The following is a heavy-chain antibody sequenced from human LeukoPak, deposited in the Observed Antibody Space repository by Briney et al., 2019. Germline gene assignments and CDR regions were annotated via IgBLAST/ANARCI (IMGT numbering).Heavy chain of an antibody. V-gene: IGHV3-7*03. J-gene: IGHJ3*02. CDR1: GFAFSSNW. D-gene: IGHD1-7*01. CDR3: GRDFGLTGTKRSFDI. Sequence: GGSLRLSCAASGFAFSSNWMSWVRQAPGRGLEVVANISPHGSGKYCMDSVKGRCAISRDNARSSLDLQLNSLRAEDTAVYYCGRDFGLTGTKRSFDIWGQGTMVTVSS. CDR2: ISPHGSGK.